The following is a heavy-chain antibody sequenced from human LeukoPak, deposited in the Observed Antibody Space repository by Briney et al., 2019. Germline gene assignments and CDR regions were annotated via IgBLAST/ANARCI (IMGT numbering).Heavy chain of an antibody. CDR1: GGSFSGYY. V-gene: IGHV4-34*01. J-gene: IGHJ6*02. Sequence: SETLSLTCAVYGGSFSGYYWSWIRQPPGKGLEWIGEINHSGSTNYNPSLKSRVTISVDTSKNQFSLKLSSVTAADTAVYYCARGRGVYYYYYGMDVWGQGTTVTVSS. CDR2: INHSGST. D-gene: IGHD3-10*01. CDR3: ARGRGVYYYYYGMDV.